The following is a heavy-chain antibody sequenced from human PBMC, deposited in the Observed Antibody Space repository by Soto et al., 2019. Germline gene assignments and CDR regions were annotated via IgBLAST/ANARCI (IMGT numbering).Heavy chain of an antibody. CDR2: IGNAGDT. V-gene: IGHV3-13*01. J-gene: IGHJ5*02. D-gene: IGHD1-7*01. Sequence: GGSLRLSCAASGFTFSSYDMHWVRQATGKGLEWVSAIGNAGDTYYPGSSKGRFTIYRENAKNSLYLQMNSPRAGDTAVYYCARAFITGTTWFDPWGQGTLVTVSS. CDR3: ARAFITGTTWFDP. CDR1: GFTFSSYD.